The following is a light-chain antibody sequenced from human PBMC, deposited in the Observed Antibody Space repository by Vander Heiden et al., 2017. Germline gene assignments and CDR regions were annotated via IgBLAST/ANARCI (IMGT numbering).Light chain of an antibody. CDR2: DYSDLDK. CDR1: SDINVGSYN. Sequence: QPVLTQPPSSSASPGESARLTCALPSDINVGSYNIYWYQQKPGSPPRYPLHDYSDLDKDQGSGVPSRFSGAKDISATTGILLIAGLQAEDEADYYCMIWPSNAVIFGGGTKLTVL. V-gene: IGLV5-37*01. CDR3: MIWPSNAVI. J-gene: IGLJ2*01.